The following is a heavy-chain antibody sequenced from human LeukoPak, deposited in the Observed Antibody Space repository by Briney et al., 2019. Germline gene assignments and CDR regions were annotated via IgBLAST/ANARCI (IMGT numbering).Heavy chain of an antibody. D-gene: IGHD6-6*01. V-gene: IGHV4-61*02. CDR2: IYTSGST. CDR1: GASISSGSSY. Sequence: PSQTLSLTCTVSGASISSGSSYWSWLQQPAGKGLEWIGRIYTSGSTNYNPSLKSRVTISVDTSKNQFSLKLSSVTAADTAVYYCARDLAYSSSSGWFDPWGQGTLVTVSS. J-gene: IGHJ5*02. CDR3: ARDLAYSSSSGWFDP.